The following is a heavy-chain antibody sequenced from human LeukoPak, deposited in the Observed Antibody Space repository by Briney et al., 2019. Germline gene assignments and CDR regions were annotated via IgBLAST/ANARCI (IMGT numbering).Heavy chain of an antibody. V-gene: IGHV3-21*01. CDR2: ISSSSSYI. CDR1: GFTFSSYS. Sequence: GGSLRLSCAASGFTFSSYSMNWLRQAPGKGLEWVSSISSSSSYIYYADSVKGRFTISRDNAKNSLYLQMNSLRAEDTAVYYCARDHEEGDYIPAVIFDYWGQGTLVTVSS. D-gene: IGHD4-17*01. CDR3: ARDHEEGDYIPAVIFDY. J-gene: IGHJ4*02.